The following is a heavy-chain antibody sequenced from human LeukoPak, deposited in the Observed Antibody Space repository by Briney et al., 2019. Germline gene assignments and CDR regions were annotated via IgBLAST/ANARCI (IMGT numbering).Heavy chain of an antibody. CDR1: GFTFRSYD. D-gene: IGHD3-22*01. CDR2: ISSSGSTI. CDR3: ARDNYDYRGYYRRDAIPI. Sequence: GGSLRLSCAASGFTFRSYDMNWVRQAPGKGLEWVSYISSSGSTIYYADSVKGRFTISRDNAKNSLYLQRNSLRAQDTAVYYCARDNYDYRGYYRRDAIPIWGEGAMVTVSS. J-gene: IGHJ3*02. V-gene: IGHV3-48*03.